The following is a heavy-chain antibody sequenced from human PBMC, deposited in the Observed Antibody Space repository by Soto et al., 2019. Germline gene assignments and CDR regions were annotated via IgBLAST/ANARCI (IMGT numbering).Heavy chain of an antibody. Sequence: GGSLRLSCGDSGFTFSNYGMSWVRQAPGKGLEWVSGINWNGGSTGYADSVKGRFTISRDNAKNSLYLQMNSLRAEDTALYYCARAMYYDILTGPFDYWGQGTLVTVSS. CDR2: INWNGGST. CDR1: GFTFSNYG. J-gene: IGHJ4*02. CDR3: ARAMYYDILTGPFDY. V-gene: IGHV3-20*04. D-gene: IGHD3-9*01.